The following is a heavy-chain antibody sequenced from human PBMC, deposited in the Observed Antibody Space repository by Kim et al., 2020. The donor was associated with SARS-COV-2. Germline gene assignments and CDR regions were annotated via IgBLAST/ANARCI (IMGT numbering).Heavy chain of an antibody. CDR3: AKGYYDILTGGFYYYGMDV. CDR2: ISWDGGST. V-gene: IGHV3-43*01. J-gene: IGHJ6*02. D-gene: IGHD3-9*01. Sequence: GGSLRLSCAASGFTFDDYTMHWVRQAPGKGLEWVSLISWDGGSTYYADSVKGRFTISRDNSKNSLYLQMNSLRTEDTALYYCAKGYYDILTGGFYYYGMDVWGQGTTVTVSS. CDR1: GFTFDDYT.